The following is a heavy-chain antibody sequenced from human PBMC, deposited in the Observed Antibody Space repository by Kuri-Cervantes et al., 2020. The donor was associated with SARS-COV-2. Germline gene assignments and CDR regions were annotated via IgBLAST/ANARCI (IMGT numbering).Heavy chain of an antibody. CDR2: INPSGGST. CDR3: ARDGIDIVVGNDAFDI. V-gene: IGHV1-46*01. J-gene: IGHJ3*02. D-gene: IGHD2-2*01. Sequence: ASVKVSCKASGYTFTSYYMHWVRQAPGQGLEWMGIINPSGGSTSYAQKFQGRVTMTRDTSTSTAYMELRSLRSDDTAVYYCARDGIDIVVGNDAFDIWGQGTMVTVSS. CDR1: GYTFTSYY.